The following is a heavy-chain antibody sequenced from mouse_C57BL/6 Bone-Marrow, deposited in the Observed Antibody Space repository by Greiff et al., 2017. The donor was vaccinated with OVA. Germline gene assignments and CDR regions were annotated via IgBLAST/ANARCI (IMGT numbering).Heavy chain of an antibody. CDR2: IYPRSGNT. CDR3: ASQGDYYGSSYVGY. CDR1: GYTFTSYG. J-gene: IGHJ2*01. Sequence: VQLVESGAELARPGASVKLSCKASGYTFTSYGISWVKQRTGQGLEWIGEIYPRSGNTYYNEKFKGKATLTADKSSSTAYMELRSLTSEDSAVYFCASQGDYYGSSYVGYWGQGTTLTVSS. V-gene: IGHV1-81*01. D-gene: IGHD1-1*01.